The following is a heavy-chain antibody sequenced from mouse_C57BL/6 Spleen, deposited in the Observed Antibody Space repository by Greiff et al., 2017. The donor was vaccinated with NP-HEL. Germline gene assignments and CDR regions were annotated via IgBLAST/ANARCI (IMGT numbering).Heavy chain of an antibody. CDR2: IYPGSGST. CDR3: ARGVADYYAMDY. Sequence: QVHVKQPGAELVKPGASVKMSCKASGYTFTSYWITWVKQRPGQGLEWIGDIYPGSGSTNYNEKFKSKATLTVDTSSSTAYMQLSSLTSEDSAVYYCARGVADYYAMDYWGQGTSVTVSS. D-gene: IGHD1-1*02. CDR1: GYTFTSYW. J-gene: IGHJ4*01. V-gene: IGHV1-55*01.